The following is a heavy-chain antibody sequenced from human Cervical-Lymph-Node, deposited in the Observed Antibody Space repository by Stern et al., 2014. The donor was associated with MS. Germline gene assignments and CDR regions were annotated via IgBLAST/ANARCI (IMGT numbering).Heavy chain of an antibody. J-gene: IGHJ4*02. D-gene: IGHD1-26*01. CDR3: ARVSVVGASLYYFDY. Sequence: QVQLQESGPGLVKPSKTLSLTCTVSGGSISSGVYWSWIRQHQGEGLEWIGYSYYTGSTYYNPSLKSRITISVDTSKNQFSLRLSSVTAADTAVYYCARVSVVGASLYYFDYWGQGTLVTVSS. CDR1: GGSISSGVY. V-gene: IGHV4-31*03. CDR2: SYYTGST.